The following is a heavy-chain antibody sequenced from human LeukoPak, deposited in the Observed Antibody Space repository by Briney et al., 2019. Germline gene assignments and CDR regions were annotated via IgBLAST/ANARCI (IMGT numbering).Heavy chain of an antibody. CDR1: GGSISSYY. D-gene: IGHD6-19*01. V-gene: IGHV4-59*01. J-gene: IGHJ4*02. CDR3: ARVGIAVAN. Sequence: SETLSLTCTVSGGSISSYYWSWIRQPPGKGLEWIGYIYYSGSTNYNPSLKSRVTISVDTSKNQFSLKLSSVTAADTAVYYCARVGIAVANWGQGTLVTVSS. CDR2: IYYSGST.